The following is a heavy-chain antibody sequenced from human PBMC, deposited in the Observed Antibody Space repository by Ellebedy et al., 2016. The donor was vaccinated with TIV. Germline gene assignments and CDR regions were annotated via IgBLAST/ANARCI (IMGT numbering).Heavy chain of an antibody. CDR3: AKDPREWLQRGYFDC. V-gene: IGHV3-21*04. CDR1: GFTFSNHW. CDR2: ISGSSSYI. D-gene: IGHD6-19*01. J-gene: IGHJ4*02. Sequence: PGGSLRLPCAASGFTFSNHWMHWVRHAPGKGLEWVSSISGSSSYIYYADSVKGRFTISRDNAKNSLYLQMNSLRTEDTAVYYCAKDPREWLQRGYFDCWGQGTLVTVSS.